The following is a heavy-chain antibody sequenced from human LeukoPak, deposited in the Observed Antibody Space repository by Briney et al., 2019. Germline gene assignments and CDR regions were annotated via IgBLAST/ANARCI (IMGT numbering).Heavy chain of an antibody. CDR1: GGTFSSYA. Sequence: ASVKVSCKASGGTFSSYAISWVRQAPGQGLEWMGGIIPIFGTANYAQKFQGRVAITTDESTSTAYMELSSLRSEDTAVYYCAFSEGEGNYYYYMDAWGKGTTVTVSS. CDR3: AFSEGEGNYYYYMDA. D-gene: IGHD1-26*01. CDR2: IIPIFGTA. J-gene: IGHJ6*03. V-gene: IGHV1-69*05.